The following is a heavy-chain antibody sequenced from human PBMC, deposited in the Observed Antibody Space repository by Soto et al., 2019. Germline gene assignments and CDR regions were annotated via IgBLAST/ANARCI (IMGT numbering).Heavy chain of an antibody. D-gene: IGHD3-16*01. V-gene: IGHV1-2*02. CDR2: INPNSGGT. Sequence: QVQLVQSGAEVKKPGASMKVSCKASGYTFTGDWLHWVRQAPGQGLEWMGWINPNSGGTNYAQKFQGRVTMTRDTSISTAYMELSSPRSDDTAVYYCARDPIGGGAPYYLDYWGQGTLVTVSS. CDR1: GYTFTGDW. CDR3: ARDPIGGGAPYYLDY. J-gene: IGHJ4*02.